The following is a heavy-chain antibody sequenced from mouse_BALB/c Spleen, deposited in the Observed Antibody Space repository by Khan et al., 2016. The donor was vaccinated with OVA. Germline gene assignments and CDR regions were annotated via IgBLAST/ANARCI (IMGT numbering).Heavy chain of an antibody. CDR2: IRNKANGYTT. J-gene: IGHJ3*01. Sequence: EVELVESGGGLVQPGGSLSLSCATSGFTFTDYYMSWVRQPPGKALEWLGFIRNKANGYTTEYSASVKGRFTISRDNSKSILYLQVNTLRSEDSATYYCARATGTSFAYWGQGTLVTVSA. D-gene: IGHD4-1*01. V-gene: IGHV7-3*02. CDR1: GFTFTDYY. CDR3: ARATGTSFAY.